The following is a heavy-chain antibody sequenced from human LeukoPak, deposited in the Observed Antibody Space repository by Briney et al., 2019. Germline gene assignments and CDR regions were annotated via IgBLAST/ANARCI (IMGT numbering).Heavy chain of an antibody. Sequence: SETLSLTCSVSGASVSSDYWNWIRQSPGRGLEWIGYTHYRGDINYNPSLKNRLTMSVDASSNQVSLKLSSVTAADAAVYYCGRNLGSGSDHWGQGTLVTVSS. V-gene: IGHV4-59*02. D-gene: IGHD3-10*01. CDR3: GRNLGSGSDH. CDR1: GASVSSDY. CDR2: THYRGDI. J-gene: IGHJ4*02.